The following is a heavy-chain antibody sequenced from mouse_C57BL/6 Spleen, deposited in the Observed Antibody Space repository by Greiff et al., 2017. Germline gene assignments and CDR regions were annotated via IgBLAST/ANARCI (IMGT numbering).Heavy chain of an antibody. CDR1: GFTFSDYY. CDR3: ARQRDYGGFAY. CDR2: ISNGGGST. Sequence: VQLKESGGGLVQPGGSLKLSCAASGFTFSDYYMYWVRQTPEKRLEWVAYISNGGGSTYYPDTVKGRFTISRDNAKNTLYLQMSRLKSEDTAMYYGARQRDYGGFAYWGQGTLVTVSA. V-gene: IGHV5-12*01. J-gene: IGHJ3*01. D-gene: IGHD2-4*01.